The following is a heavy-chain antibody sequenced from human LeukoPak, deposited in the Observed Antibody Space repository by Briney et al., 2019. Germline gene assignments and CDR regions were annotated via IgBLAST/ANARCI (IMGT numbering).Heavy chain of an antibody. D-gene: IGHD3-16*01. J-gene: IGHJ4*02. CDR2: INTRNGNA. CDR3: ARNHLGLGL. CDR1: GYTFTTYE. Sequence: AAPVKVSCKASGYTFTTYEIIWVRQAPGQGLEWMGWINTRNGNANYAHQLQGRVTMTTDTSTSTSYMELASLRFDDTAIYYCARNHLGLGLWGKGTLVTVSS. V-gene: IGHV1-18*01.